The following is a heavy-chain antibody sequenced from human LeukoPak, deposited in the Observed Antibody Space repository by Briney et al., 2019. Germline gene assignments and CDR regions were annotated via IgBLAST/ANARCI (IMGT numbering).Heavy chain of an antibody. D-gene: IGHD3-16*01. J-gene: IGHJ4*02. CDR2: IYPGDSDT. Sequence: GESLKISCKGSGYSFTSYWIGWVRQMPGKGLEWMGIIYPGDSDTRYSPSFQGQVTISADKSISTAYLQWSSLKASDTAMYYCARRFYDYVWGSRTYYFDYWGQGTLVTVSS. CDR1: GYSFTSYW. V-gene: IGHV5-51*01. CDR3: ARRFYDYVWGSRTYYFDY.